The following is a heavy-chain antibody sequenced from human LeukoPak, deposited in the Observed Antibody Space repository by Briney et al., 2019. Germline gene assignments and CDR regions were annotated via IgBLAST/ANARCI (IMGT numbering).Heavy chain of an antibody. D-gene: IGHD1-7*01. CDR1: GGSIGSGGYY. Sequence: SQTLSLTCTVSGGSIGSGGYYWSWIRQHPGKGLEWIGYIYYSGSTYYNPSLKSRVTISVDTSKNQFSLKLSSVTAADTAVYYCARVITGTKDYDYWGQGTLVTVSS. J-gene: IGHJ4*02. V-gene: IGHV4-31*03. CDR2: IYYSGST. CDR3: ARVITGTKDYDY.